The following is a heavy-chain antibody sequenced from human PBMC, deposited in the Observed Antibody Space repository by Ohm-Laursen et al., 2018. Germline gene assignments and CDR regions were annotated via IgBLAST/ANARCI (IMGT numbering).Heavy chain of an antibody. CDR1: GGSISSYY. J-gene: IGHJ3*02. V-gene: IGHV4-4*07. CDR3: ARGSDAFDI. CDR2: IYTSGSP. Sequence: TLSLTCAVSGGSISSYYWSWIRQPAGKGLEWIGRIYTSGSPKYNPSLKSRVTMSVDTSKNQFSLRLSSVTAADTAVYYCARGSDAFDIWGQGTMVTVSS.